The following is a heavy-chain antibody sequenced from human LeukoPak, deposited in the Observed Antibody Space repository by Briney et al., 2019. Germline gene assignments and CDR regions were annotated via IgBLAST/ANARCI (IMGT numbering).Heavy chain of an antibody. D-gene: IGHD3-10*01. J-gene: IGHJ4*02. V-gene: IGHV3-23*01. CDR2: ISGSGGST. CDR3: AKDAGEMVRGVTYYFDY. Sequence: GGSLRLSCAASGFTFSSYAMSWVRQAPGKGLEWVSAISGSGGSTYYADSVKGRFTISRDNSKNTLYLQMNSLRAEDTAVYYCAKDAGEMVRGVTYYFDYWGQGTLVTVSS. CDR1: GFTFSSYA.